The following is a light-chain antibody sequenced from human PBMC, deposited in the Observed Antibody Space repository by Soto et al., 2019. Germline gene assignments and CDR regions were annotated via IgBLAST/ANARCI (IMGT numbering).Light chain of an antibody. V-gene: IGKV1-12*01. Sequence: DIQMTQSPSSVSASVGDTVTITCRASQDINSRLAWFQQKPGRAPKYLIQAASILQSGFLSRFAGSGSGTDFTLTINTLQPEDFATYYCLQVKSFPRTFGQGTKVDIK. CDR3: LQVKSFPRT. J-gene: IGKJ1*01. CDR2: AAS. CDR1: QDINSR.